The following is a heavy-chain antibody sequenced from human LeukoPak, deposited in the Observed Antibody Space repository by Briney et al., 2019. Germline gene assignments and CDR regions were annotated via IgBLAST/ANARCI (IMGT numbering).Heavy chain of an antibody. J-gene: IGHJ4*02. D-gene: IGHD3-10*01. CDR3: ARSQNYYGSGDY. Sequence: SETLSLTCTVSGGSVSNGNFYWRWLRQPPGKPLEWIGYVYYTGSAYYNPSLEGRVTISVDTSKNQFSVRLSSVTAADTAMYYCARSQNYYGSGDYWSQGTLVTVSS. CDR1: GGSVSNGNFY. CDR2: VYYTGSA. V-gene: IGHV4-61*01.